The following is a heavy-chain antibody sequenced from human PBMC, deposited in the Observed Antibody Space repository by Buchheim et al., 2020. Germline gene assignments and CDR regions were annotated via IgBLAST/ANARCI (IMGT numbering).Heavy chain of an antibody. V-gene: IGHV3-30-3*01. CDR1: GFTFSSYA. CDR2: ISYDGSNK. Sequence: QVQLVESGGGVVQPGRSLRLSCAASGFTFSSYAMHWVRQAPGKGLEWVAVISYDGSNKYYADSVKGRFTISRDNSQNTLYLQMNSLRAEDTAVYYCARREGRYFDYWGQGTL. J-gene: IGHJ4*02. CDR3: ARREGRYFDY.